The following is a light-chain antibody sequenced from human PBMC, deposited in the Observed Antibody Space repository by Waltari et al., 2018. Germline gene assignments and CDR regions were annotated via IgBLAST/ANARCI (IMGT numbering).Light chain of an antibody. V-gene: IGLV4-69*01. CDR2: VNSDGSH. J-gene: IGLJ3*02. CDR3: QTGGHGTWV. CDR1: SGHSSNV. Sequence: QLVLTQSPSASASLGASVKLTCTLSSGHSSNVIAWLQQQPEKGPRYLMKVNSDGSHSKGDRIPVRFSGSGAGAGHYLPIASLQSEDEADYYCQTGGHGTWVFGGGTKLTVL.